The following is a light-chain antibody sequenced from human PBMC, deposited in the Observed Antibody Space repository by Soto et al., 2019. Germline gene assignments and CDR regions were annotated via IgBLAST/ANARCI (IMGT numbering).Light chain of an antibody. V-gene: IGKV3-20*01. J-gene: IGKJ2*01. Sequence: EIVLTQSPGTLSLSPGERATLSCRASQTVNSYYIAWYQQKPGQAPRLLIYGASSRATGIPDRFSGSGSGTDFTLTISRLEPEDFAVYSCQQYGSSPYTFGQGTKLKIK. CDR1: QTVNSYY. CDR3: QQYGSSPYT. CDR2: GAS.